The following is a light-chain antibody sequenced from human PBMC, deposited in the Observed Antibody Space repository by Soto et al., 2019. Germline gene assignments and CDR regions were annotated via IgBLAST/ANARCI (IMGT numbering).Light chain of an antibody. CDR3: GAWDTSLSGGV. Sequence: QAVVTQPPSVSVAPGQKVTISCSGSSSNIGSDFVSWYQQLPGTAPKLLIYEDNKRPSGIPDRFSGSKSGTSATLGITGLQTGDEADYYCGAWDTSLSGGVFGGGTKLTVL. CDR1: SSNIGSDF. V-gene: IGLV1-51*02. J-gene: IGLJ2*01. CDR2: EDN.